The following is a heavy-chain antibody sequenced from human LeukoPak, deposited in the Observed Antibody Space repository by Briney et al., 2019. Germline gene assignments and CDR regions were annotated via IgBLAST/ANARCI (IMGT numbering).Heavy chain of an antibody. V-gene: IGHV4-34*01. CDR1: GFTFSDYY. CDR2: INDSGST. D-gene: IGHD3-22*01. CDR3: ARDRSSSSWRYYYESNGYLN. Sequence: SETLSLTCAVYGFTFSDYYWTWIRQPPGKGLEWLGEINDSGSTNYNPSLKSRVTLSADTSKSQFSLKMNSVTDAATAVYCCARDRSSSSWRYYYESNGYLNWGQGTLVTVSS. J-gene: IGHJ1*01.